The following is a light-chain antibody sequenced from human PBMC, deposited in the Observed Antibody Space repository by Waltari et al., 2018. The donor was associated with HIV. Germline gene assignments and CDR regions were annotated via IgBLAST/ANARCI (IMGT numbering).Light chain of an antibody. Sequence: SYDLTQPPSVSVSPGQTARISCPGDALSKEYTFWHQQKPGHAPLLLIYKDTERASGIPERFSGSTSGRIVTLTIYDVAPDDWADYYCQSAGGGGTYRFGGGTKVTVL. CDR1: ALSKEY. J-gene: IGLJ2*01. V-gene: IGLV3-25*03. CDR3: QSAGGGGTYR. CDR2: KDT.